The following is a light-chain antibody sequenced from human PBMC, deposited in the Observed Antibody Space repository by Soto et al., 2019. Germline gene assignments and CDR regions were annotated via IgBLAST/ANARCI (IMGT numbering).Light chain of an antibody. J-gene: IGLJ1*01. V-gene: IGLV2-14*01. Sequence: QSALTQPASVSGSPGQSSALSCTGTSSDVDGYDYVSWYQQHPDKAPKLIIYEVTKRPSGVSNRFSGSKSGNTASLTISGLQPDDEADYYCSSHTSGDTRVFGSGTKVTVL. CDR1: SSDVDGYDY. CDR2: EVT. CDR3: SSHTSGDTRV.